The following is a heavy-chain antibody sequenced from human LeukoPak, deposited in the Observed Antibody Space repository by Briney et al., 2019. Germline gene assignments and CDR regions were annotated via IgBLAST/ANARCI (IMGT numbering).Heavy chain of an antibody. D-gene: IGHD5-12*01. J-gene: IGHJ4*02. Sequence: GGSLRLSCAASGFTFSSYAMSWVRQAPGKGLEWVSAISGSGGSTPSADSVRGLFTISRDNSKNTLYLQMNSLRAEVTAVYYWAKGIGVATCTLFDYWGQGTLVTVSS. CDR3: AKGIGVATCTLFDY. CDR2: ISGSGGST. CDR1: GFTFSSYA. V-gene: IGHV3-23*01.